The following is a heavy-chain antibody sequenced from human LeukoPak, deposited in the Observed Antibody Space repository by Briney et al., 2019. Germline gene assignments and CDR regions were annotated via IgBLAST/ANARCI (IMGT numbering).Heavy chain of an antibody. CDR3: ARSYGGHSVCDAFDI. D-gene: IGHD4-23*01. J-gene: IGHJ3*02. CDR2: IYYSGST. CDR1: GDSISRSLYY. V-gene: IGHV4-39*01. Sequence: SETLSLTRTVSGDSISRSLYYWGWIRQPPGKGLEWIGTIYYSGSTYYNPSLKSRVTISVDTSKNQFSLKLTSVTAADTAVCYCARSYGGHSVCDAFDIWGQGTMVTVSS.